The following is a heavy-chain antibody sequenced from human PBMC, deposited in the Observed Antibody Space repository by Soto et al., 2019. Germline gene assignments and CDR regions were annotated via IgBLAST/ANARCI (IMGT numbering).Heavy chain of an antibody. J-gene: IGHJ6*02. CDR1: GYTFTSYG. D-gene: IGHD3-3*01. V-gene: IGHV1-18*01. CDR3: ARGNFLGYYDFWSGYSYGMDV. CDR2: ISAYNGNT. Sequence: QVQLVQSGAEVKKPGASVKVSCKASGYTFTSYGISWVRQAPGQGLEWMGWISAYNGNTNYAQKLQGRVTMTTDTATSTAYMEMGSLRSDDTAVYFCARGNFLGYYDFWSGYSYGMDVWGQGTTVTVSS.